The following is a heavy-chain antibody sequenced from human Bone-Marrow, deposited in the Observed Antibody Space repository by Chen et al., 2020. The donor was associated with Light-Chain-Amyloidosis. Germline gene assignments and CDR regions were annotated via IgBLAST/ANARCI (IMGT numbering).Heavy chain of an antibody. CDR3: AKVGITMIVVVITPYFDY. CDR2: ISGSGGST. D-gene: IGHD3-22*01. CDR1: GFTFSTHA. V-gene: IGHV3-23*04. J-gene: IGHJ4*02. Sequence: EVQLVESGGGLVQPGGSLRLSCAAPGFTFSTHALSWVRQAPGKGLEWVSAISGSGGSTYYADSVKGRFTISRDNSKNTLYLQMNSLRAEDTAVYYCAKVGITMIVVVITPYFDYWGQGTLVTVSS.